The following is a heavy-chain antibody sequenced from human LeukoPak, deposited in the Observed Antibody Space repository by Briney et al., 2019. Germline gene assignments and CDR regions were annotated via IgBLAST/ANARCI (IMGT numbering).Heavy chain of an antibody. CDR1: GFTFSSYA. CDR2: ISGSGGST. V-gene: IGHV3-23*01. J-gene: IGHJ4*02. CDR3: TKAGAVVVVAAKYFDY. D-gene: IGHD2-15*01. Sequence: GGSLRLSCAASGFTFSSYAMSWVRQAPGKGLEWVSAISGSGGSTYYADSVKGRFTISRDNSKNTLYLQMNSLRAEDTAVYYCTKAGAVVVVAAKYFDYWGQGTLVTVSS.